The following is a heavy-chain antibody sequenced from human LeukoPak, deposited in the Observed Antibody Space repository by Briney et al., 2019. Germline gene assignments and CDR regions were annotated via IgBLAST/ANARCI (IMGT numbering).Heavy chain of an antibody. CDR2: IYYSGST. Sequence: SETLSLTCTVSGGSISSSSYYWGWIRQPPGKGLEWIGSIYYSGSTYYNPSLKSRVTISVDTSKNQFSLKLSSVTAADTAVYYCARVRGWELLEEPYYFDYWGQGTLVTVSS. D-gene: IGHD1-26*01. CDR1: GGSISSSSYY. V-gene: IGHV4-39*07. CDR3: ARVRGWELLEEPYYFDY. J-gene: IGHJ4*02.